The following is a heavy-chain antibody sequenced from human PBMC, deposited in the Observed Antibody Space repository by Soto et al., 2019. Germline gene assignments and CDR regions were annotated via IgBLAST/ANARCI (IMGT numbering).Heavy chain of an antibody. CDR3: ARFFGGSGGPHDPFDF. J-gene: IGHJ3*01. CDR2: IIPILGIA. Sequence: GASVKVSCKASGGTFSSYTISWVRQTPGQGLEWMGRIIPILGIANYAQKFQGRVTITADKSTSTAYMELSSLRSEDTAVYYCARFFGGSGGPHDPFDFWGQGSLVPGSS. CDR1: GGTFSSYT. D-gene: IGHD3-10*01. V-gene: IGHV1-69*02.